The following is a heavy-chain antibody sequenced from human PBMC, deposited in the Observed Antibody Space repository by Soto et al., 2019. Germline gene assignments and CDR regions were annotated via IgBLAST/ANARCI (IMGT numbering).Heavy chain of an antibody. Sequence: QVQLVESGGGVVQPGRSLRLSCAASGFTFSSYGMHWVRQAPGKGLECVAVIWYDGSNKYYADSVKGRFTISRDNSKNTLYLQMNSLRAEDTAVYYCAREDYYYDSSGYSYYFDYWGQGTLVTVSS. CDR2: IWYDGSNK. V-gene: IGHV3-33*01. CDR3: AREDYYYDSSGYSYYFDY. J-gene: IGHJ4*02. CDR1: GFTFSSYG. D-gene: IGHD3-22*01.